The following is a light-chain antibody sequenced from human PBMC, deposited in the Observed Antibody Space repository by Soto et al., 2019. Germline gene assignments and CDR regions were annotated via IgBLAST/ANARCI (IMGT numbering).Light chain of an antibody. V-gene: IGKV3-11*01. Sequence: EIVLTQSPATLSLSPGERATLSCRASQSVSSYLAWYQQKPGQAPRLLIYDASNRATGIPARFSGSGSGTDFTLTISRLETEDFAVYYCQQRSNWPPTFGQGTRL. CDR2: DAS. J-gene: IGKJ5*01. CDR3: QQRSNWPPT. CDR1: QSVSSY.